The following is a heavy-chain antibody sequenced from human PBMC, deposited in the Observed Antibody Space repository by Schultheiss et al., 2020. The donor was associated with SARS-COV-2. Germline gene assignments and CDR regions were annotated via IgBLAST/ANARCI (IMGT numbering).Heavy chain of an antibody. D-gene: IGHD2-15*01. CDR2: IIPIFGTA. Sequence: SVKVSCKASGYTFTGRYVHWVRQAPGQGPEWMGGIIPIFGTANYAQKFQGRVTITADESTSTAYMELRSLRSDDTAVYYCARDRPGQVESWFDPWGQGTLVTVSS. J-gene: IGHJ5*02. V-gene: IGHV1-69*13. CDR1: GYTFTGRY. CDR3: ARDRPGQVESWFDP.